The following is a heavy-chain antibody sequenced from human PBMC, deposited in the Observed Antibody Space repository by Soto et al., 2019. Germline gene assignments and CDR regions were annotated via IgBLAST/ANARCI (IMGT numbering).Heavy chain of an antibody. D-gene: IGHD4-17*01. CDR1: GFNFSIYW. CDR3: ARGGAYGDYRSDY. J-gene: IGHJ4*02. CDR2: INSDGSHT. Sequence: EVQLVESGGGLAQPGGSLRLSCAASGFNFSIYWMHWVRQAPGKGLVWVSRINSDGSHTDYADSVKGRFTISRDSANNTLYLQINSLGAEDTAVFYCARGGAYGDYRSDYWGQGTLVTVSS. V-gene: IGHV3-74*01.